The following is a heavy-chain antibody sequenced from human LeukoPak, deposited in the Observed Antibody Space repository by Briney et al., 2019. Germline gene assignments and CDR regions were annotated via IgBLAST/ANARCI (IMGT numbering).Heavy chain of an antibody. V-gene: IGHV3-48*03. CDR3: AKGSGVVRGVGVRYYYYMDV. Sequence: GGSLRLSCAASGFTFSSYEMNWVRQAPGKGLEWVSYISSSGSTIYYADSVKGRFTISRDNAKNSLYLQMNSLRAEDTAVYYCAKGSGVVRGVGVRYYYYMDVWGKGTTVTASS. J-gene: IGHJ6*03. CDR1: GFTFSSYE. CDR2: ISSSGSTI. D-gene: IGHD3-10*01.